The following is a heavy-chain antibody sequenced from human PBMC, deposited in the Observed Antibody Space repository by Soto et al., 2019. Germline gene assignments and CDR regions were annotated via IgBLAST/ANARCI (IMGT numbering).Heavy chain of an antibody. J-gene: IGHJ6*02. CDR3: ARDLKGSGSYYNRKTLNYYGMDV. CDR2: ISAYNGNT. CDR1: GYTFTIYG. D-gene: IGHD3-10*01. Sequence: ASVKVSCKASGYTFTIYGISWVRQAPGQGLEWMGWISAYNGNTNYAQKLQGRVTMTTDISTSTAYMELRSLRSDDTAVYYCARDLKGSGSYYNRKTLNYYGMDVWGQGTTVTVSS. V-gene: IGHV1-18*01.